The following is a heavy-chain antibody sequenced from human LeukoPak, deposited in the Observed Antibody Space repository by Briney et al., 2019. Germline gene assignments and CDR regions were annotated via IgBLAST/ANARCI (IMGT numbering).Heavy chain of an antibody. J-gene: IGHJ4*02. V-gene: IGHV4-34*01. D-gene: IGHD2-2*01. CDR2: INHSGST. CDR3: ARGYWVVPAALDY. CDR1: GGSFSGYY. Sequence: SETLSLTCAVYGGSFSGYYWSWIRQPPGKGLEWIGEINHSGSTNYNPSLKSRATISVDTPKNQFSLKLSSVTAADTAVYYCARGYWVVPAALDYWGQGTLVTVSS.